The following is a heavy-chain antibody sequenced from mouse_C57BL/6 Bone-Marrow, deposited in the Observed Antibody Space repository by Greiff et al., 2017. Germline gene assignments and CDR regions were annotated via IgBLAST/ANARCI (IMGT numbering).Heavy chain of an antibody. V-gene: IGHV3-6*01. J-gene: IGHJ4*01. Sequence: EVKLVESGPGLVKPSQSLSLTCSVTGYSITSGYYWNWIRQFPGNKLEWMGYISYDGSNNYNPSLKNRISITRDTSKNQFFLKLNSVTTEDTATYYCARSDGYYAMDYWGKGTSVTVSS. CDR3: ARSDGYYAMDY. CDR2: ISYDGSN. CDR1: GYSITSGYY. D-gene: IGHD2-3*01.